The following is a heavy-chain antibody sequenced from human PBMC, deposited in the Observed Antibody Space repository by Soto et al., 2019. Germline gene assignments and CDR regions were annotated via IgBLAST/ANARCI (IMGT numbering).Heavy chain of an antibody. CDR3: AKDPIAVAGNNYYRMDV. CDR2: ISSDGSNE. CDR1: GFTFSSYG. J-gene: IGHJ6*02. V-gene: IGHV3-30*18. D-gene: IGHD6-19*01. Sequence: GGSLRLSCVASGFTFSSYGMYWVRQAPGKGLEWVAVISSDGSNEYYADSVKGRFTISRDNSKNTLYLQMNSLRAEDTAVYYCAKDPIAVAGNNYYRMDVWGQGTTVTVSS.